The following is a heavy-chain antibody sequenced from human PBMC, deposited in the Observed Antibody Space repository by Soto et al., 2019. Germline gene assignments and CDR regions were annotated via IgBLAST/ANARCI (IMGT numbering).Heavy chain of an antibody. J-gene: IGHJ5*02. CDR1: GGTFSSYA. CDR2: IIPIFGTA. V-gene: IGHV1-69*06. Sequence: SVXVSCKASGGTFSSYAISWVRQAPGQGLELMGGIIPIFGTANYAQKFQGRVTITADKSTSTAYMELSSLRSEDTAVYYCARVVGYCSSTSCPHGDWFDPWGQGTLATVSS. CDR3: ARVVGYCSSTSCPHGDWFDP. D-gene: IGHD2-2*01.